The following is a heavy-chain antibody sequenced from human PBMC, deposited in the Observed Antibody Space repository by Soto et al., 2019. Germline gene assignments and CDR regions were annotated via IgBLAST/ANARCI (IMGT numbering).Heavy chain of an antibody. D-gene: IGHD5-12*01. CDR2: IKSKTDGGTT. J-gene: IGHJ6*02. CDR1: GFTFSNAW. Sequence: EVQLVESGGGLVKPGGSLRLSCAASGFTFSNAWMSWVRQAPGKGLEWVGRIKSKTDGGTTDYAAPVKGRFTISRDDSKSTMYLQMNSLKTEDTAVYYCTTGGERWLQYYYYYYGMDVWGQGTTVTVSS. CDR3: TTGGERWLQYYYYYYGMDV. V-gene: IGHV3-15*01.